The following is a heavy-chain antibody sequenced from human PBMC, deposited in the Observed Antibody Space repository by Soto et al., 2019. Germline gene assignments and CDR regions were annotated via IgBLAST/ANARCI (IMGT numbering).Heavy chain of an antibody. D-gene: IGHD6-13*01. V-gene: IGHV5-10-1*01. CDR3: VSLRSSWYGWFDP. CDR2: IDPSDSYT. CDR1: GYSFTSYW. Sequence: GESLKISCKGSGYSFTSYWISWVRQIPGKGLEWMGRIDPSDSYTNYSPSFQGHVTISADKSISTAYLQWSSLKASDTAMYYCVSLRSSWYGWFDPWGQGTLVTVSS. J-gene: IGHJ5*02.